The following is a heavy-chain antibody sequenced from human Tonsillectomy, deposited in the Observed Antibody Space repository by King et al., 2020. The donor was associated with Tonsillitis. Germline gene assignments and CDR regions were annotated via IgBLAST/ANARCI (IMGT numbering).Heavy chain of an antibody. CDR1: GVTFSGSA. CDR2: ISSEPHRYAT. D-gene: IGHD2-21*02. V-gene: IGHV3-73*01. Sequence: VQLVESGGGLVQPGGSLKLSCAASGVTFSGSALHWGREASGKGLEWVGRISSEPHRYATAYVASLKGRFTLSMDDSKNTAYLQMKSLKTGDTAVYYCTRSGNCGGDCYYDYWGQGTLVTVSS. J-gene: IGHJ4*02. CDR3: TRSGNCGGDCYYDY.